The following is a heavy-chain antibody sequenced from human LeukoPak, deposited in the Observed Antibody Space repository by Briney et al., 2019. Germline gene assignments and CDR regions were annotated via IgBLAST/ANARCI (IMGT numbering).Heavy chain of an antibody. V-gene: IGHV5-51*01. D-gene: IGHD4/OR15-4a*01. J-gene: IGHJ4*02. CDR1: GYTFSSYW. CDR2: IYPGDSDT. CDR3: ARHIGLTTRYFDY. Sequence: GESLKISCKGSGYTFSSYWIGWVRQMPGKGLEWLGIIYPGDSDTRYSPSIQGHVTISAAKSITTAYLQWSSLKSSDTAMYYCARHIGLTTRYFDYWGQGTLVTVSS.